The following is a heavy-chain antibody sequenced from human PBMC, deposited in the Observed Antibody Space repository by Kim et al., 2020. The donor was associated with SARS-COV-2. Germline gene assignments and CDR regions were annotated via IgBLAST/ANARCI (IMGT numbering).Heavy chain of an antibody. Sequence: GGSLRLSCAASGFTFSSYSMNWVRQAPGKGLEWVSSISSSSSYIYYADSVKGRFTISRDNAKNSLYLQMNSLRAEDTAVYYCARDRSSSSRYYYYGMDVWGQGTTVTVSS. D-gene: IGHD6-6*01. CDR2: ISSSSSYI. V-gene: IGHV3-21*01. J-gene: IGHJ6*02. CDR3: ARDRSSSSRYYYYGMDV. CDR1: GFTFSSYS.